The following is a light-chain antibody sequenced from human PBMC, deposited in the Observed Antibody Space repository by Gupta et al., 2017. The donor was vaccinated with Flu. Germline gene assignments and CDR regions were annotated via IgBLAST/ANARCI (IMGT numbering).Light chain of an antibody. CDR1: RSVNRN. CDR3: QQYYNWPRT. V-gene: IGKV3-15*01. CDR2: GAS. Sequence: EIVMTQSPATLSVSPGERASLSCRASRSVNRNLAWYQQKPGQAPRLLIYGASTRATDIPARFSGSGSGTEFTLTISGLQSDDFAIYYCQQYYNWPRTFGQGTKVEIK. J-gene: IGKJ1*01.